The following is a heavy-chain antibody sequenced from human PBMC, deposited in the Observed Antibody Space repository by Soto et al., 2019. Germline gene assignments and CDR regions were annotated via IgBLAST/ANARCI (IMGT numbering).Heavy chain of an antibody. V-gene: IGHV3-66*01. Sequence: GGSLRLSCTASGFIVSDTYVNWVRQAPGKGLEWVSVISNRGDTHYADSVRGRFSLSRDISDNTLHLQMNNLRVEDTAVYYCAHRPGGYISGWDNGYFDYWGRGALVTVSS. CDR2: ISNRGDT. D-gene: IGHD6-19*01. J-gene: IGHJ4*02. CDR3: AHRPGGYISGWDNGYFDY. CDR1: GFIVSDTY.